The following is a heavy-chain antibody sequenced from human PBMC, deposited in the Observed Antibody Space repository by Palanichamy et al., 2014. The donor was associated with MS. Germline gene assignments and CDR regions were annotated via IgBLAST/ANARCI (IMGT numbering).Heavy chain of an antibody. V-gene: IGHV3-11*06. CDR2: ISSSISYT. J-gene: IGHJ4*02. D-gene: IGHD4-23*01. CDR1: GFTFSDYY. CDR3: AREHYGGSSHYFEN. Sequence: QVQLVESGGGLVKPGGSLRLSCAASGFTFSDYYMSWVRQAPGKGLEWVSYISSSISYTNYADSVKGRFTISRDNAKNSLYLQMNSLRAEDTAVYYCAREHYGGSSHYFENWGQGTLVTVSS.